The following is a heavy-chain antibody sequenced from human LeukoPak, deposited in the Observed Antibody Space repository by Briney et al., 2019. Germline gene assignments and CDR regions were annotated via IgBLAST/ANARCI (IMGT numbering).Heavy chain of an antibody. J-gene: IGHJ6*03. CDR2: MNPKRGNT. Sequence: GASVSVSYKASGYTFTSYDIKGVRQATGQGGEGGGWMNPKRGNTGYAQKFQGRVTITRTTSISTAYMELSRLRSEATAVYYCARGRAYSEYYYYYYIDVWGKGTTVTVSS. CDR1: GYTFTSYD. V-gene: IGHV1-8*01. D-gene: IGHD5-18*01. CDR3: ARGRAYSEYYYYYYIDV.